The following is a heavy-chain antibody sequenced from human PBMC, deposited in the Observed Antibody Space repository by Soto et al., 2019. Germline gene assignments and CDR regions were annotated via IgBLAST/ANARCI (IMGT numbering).Heavy chain of an antibody. D-gene: IGHD3-22*01. Sequence: QVQLQESGPGLVKPSGTLSLTCAVSGGSISSSYWCSWVRQPPGKGLEWIGEIYHSGNTNYNPSLKSRVTISVDKSKNQFSLKLSSVTAADTAVYYCARRRITMIVVVFDAFDIWGQGTMVTVSS. CDR3: ARRRITMIVVVFDAFDI. CDR2: IYHSGNT. V-gene: IGHV4-4*02. J-gene: IGHJ3*02. CDR1: GGSISSSYW.